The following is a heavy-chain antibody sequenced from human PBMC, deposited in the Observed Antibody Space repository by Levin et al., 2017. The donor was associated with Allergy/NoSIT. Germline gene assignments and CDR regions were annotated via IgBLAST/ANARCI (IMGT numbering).Heavy chain of an antibody. CDR3: ARHPSRFRELTVDY. Sequence: GSLRLSCTVSGGSISSSSYYWGWIRQPPGKGLEWIGSIYYSGSTYYNPSLKSRVTISVDTSKNQFSLKLSSVTAADTAVYYCARHPSRFRELTVDYWGQGTLVTVSS. CDR2: IYYSGST. CDR1: GGSISSSSYY. V-gene: IGHV4-39*01. D-gene: IGHD3-10*01. J-gene: IGHJ4*02.